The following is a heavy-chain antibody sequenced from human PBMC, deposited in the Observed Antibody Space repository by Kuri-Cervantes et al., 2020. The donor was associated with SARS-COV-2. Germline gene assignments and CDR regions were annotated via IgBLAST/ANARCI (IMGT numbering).Heavy chain of an antibody. Sequence: GSLRLSCAASGFTFSSYAMHWVRQAPGKGLEWVAVISYDGSNKYYADSVKGRFTISRDNSKNTLYLQMNSLRAEDTAVYYCARDSVFYSSGWYYFDYWDQGTLVTVSS. J-gene: IGHJ4*02. V-gene: IGHV3-30-3*01. CDR3: ARDSVFYSSGWYYFDY. CDR1: GFTFSSYA. D-gene: IGHD6-19*01. CDR2: ISYDGSNK.